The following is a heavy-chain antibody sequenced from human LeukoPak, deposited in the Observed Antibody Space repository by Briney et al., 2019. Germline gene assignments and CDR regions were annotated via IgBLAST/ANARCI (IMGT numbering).Heavy chain of an antibody. CDR2: IYTTGRT. CDR3: ARSGYTISAYHSDF. Sequence: SETLSLTCAVSGVSIQSYWWSWVRKPAGKGLEWIGRIYTTGRTNYSPSFQSRVTISIDVSSNQFSLTLRSVTAADTAVYYCARSGYTISAYHSDFWGQGAPVTVSS. V-gene: IGHV4-4*07. CDR1: GVSIQSYW. J-gene: IGHJ4*02. D-gene: IGHD5-18*01.